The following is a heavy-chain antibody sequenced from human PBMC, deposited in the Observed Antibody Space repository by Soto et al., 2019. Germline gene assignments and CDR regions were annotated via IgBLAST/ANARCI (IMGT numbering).Heavy chain of an antibody. V-gene: IGHV4-39*07. CDR1: GGSISSSSYY. J-gene: IGHJ6*02. Sequence: SETLSLTCTVSGGSISSSSYYWGWIRQPPGKGLEWIGSNYYSGITYYNPSLKSRVTISLDTSKNQFSLKLSSVTAADTAVYYCARGSSIAGLYYGMDVWGQGTTVTVSS. CDR2: NYYSGIT. D-gene: IGHD6-6*01. CDR3: ARGSSIAGLYYGMDV.